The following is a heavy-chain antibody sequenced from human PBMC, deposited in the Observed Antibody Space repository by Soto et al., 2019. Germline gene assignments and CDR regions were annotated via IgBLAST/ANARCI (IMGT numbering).Heavy chain of an antibody. CDR1: GDSISSRNW. Sequence: QVQLQESGPGLVKPSETLSLTCAVSGDSISSRNWWRWVRQTSGKGLEYIGEMHHSGSTNYNPSLKSRVTMSVDKSKNQFSLNLNSVTAADTAIYYCARRKLEMMYVGWFDPWGQGTLVNVSS. CDR3: ARRKLEMMYVGWFDP. V-gene: IGHV4-4*02. J-gene: IGHJ5*02. CDR2: MHHSGST. D-gene: IGHD2-8*01.